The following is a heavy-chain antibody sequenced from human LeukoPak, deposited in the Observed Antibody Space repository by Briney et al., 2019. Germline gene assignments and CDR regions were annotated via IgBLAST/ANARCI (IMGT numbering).Heavy chain of an antibody. CDR2: ITSSGSTT. Sequence: GGSLRLSCAASGFIFNSFSMNWVRQAPGKGLEWISYITSSGSTTYYADSVKGRFTISRDNAEKSLYLQMNSLRAEDTALYYCAKAGHSETSMAIDYWGQGSLVTVSS. CDR3: AKAGHSETSMAIDY. J-gene: IGHJ4*02. V-gene: IGHV3-48*01. CDR1: GFIFNSFS. D-gene: IGHD2-8*01.